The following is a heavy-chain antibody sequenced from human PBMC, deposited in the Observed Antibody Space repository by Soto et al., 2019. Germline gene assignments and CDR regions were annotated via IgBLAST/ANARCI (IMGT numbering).Heavy chain of an antibody. CDR2: FYYSGST. D-gene: IGHD5-18*01. Sequence: SETLSLTCTVSGGSISSSSYYWGWIRQPPGKGLEWIGTFYYSGSTYYNPSLKSRVTISVDTSKNQFSLKLSSVTAADTAVYYCARQSGYSYGEFFGYWGQGTQVTVSS. CDR1: GGSISSSSYY. V-gene: IGHV4-39*01. CDR3: ARQSGYSYGEFFGY. J-gene: IGHJ4*02.